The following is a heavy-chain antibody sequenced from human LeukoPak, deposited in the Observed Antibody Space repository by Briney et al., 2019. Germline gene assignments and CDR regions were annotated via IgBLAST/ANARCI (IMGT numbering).Heavy chain of an antibody. D-gene: IGHD1-26*01. CDR2: IHHSGST. V-gene: IGHV4-39*07. CDR3: ARDSGSHFDY. Sequence: SETLSLTCTVSGGSIIISSYYWGWIRQPPGKGLEWIGSIHHSGSTQHNPSLKSRVTISVDTSKNQFSLKLSSVTAADTAVYYCARDSGSHFDYWGQGTLVTVSS. CDR1: GGSIIISSYY. J-gene: IGHJ4*02.